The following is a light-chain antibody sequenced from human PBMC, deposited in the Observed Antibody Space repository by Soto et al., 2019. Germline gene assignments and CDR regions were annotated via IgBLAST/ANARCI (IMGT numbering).Light chain of an antibody. CDR3: QDSWT. CDR1: QSISSW. Sequence: IQVTQSPSTLSASVGDRVTIACRASQSISSWLAWYQQKPGKAPKLLIHDASSLQSGVPSRFSGSGSGTEFTLTINSLQPDDFATYYCQDSWTFGQGTKVDIK. J-gene: IGKJ1*01. CDR2: DAS. V-gene: IGKV1-5*01.